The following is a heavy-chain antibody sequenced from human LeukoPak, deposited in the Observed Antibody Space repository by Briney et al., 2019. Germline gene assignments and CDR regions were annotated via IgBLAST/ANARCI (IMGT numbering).Heavy chain of an antibody. J-gene: IGHJ6*02. V-gene: IGHV3-21*01. CDR3: VRVGMNIHGMDV. CDR2: ISSGSEYI. D-gene: IGHD2/OR15-2a*01. CDR1: GFTFSYYS. Sequence: GGSLRLSCAASGFTFSYYSMNWVRQAPGKGLEWVSSISSGSEYIFYADSVKGRFTMSRDNAKNSLFLQMYSLRAEDTAVYYCVRVGMNIHGMDVWRQGTTVTVSS.